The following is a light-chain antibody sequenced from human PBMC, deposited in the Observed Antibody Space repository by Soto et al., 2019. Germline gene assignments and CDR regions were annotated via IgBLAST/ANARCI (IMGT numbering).Light chain of an antibody. J-gene: IGKJ1*01. Sequence: DSQMTQSPSSVSASVGDRVTITCRASQAIDSWLAWYQQKPGEAPKLLIFTGSLLHSGVPPRFSGSGSGTDFTLTISSLQPEDFATHYCQQTLSFPPTFGQGTKVDIK. V-gene: IGKV1-12*01. CDR3: QQTLSFPPT. CDR1: QAIDSW. CDR2: TGS.